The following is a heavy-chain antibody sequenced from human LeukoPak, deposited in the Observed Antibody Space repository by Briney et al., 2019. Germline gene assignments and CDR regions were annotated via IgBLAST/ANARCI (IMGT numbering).Heavy chain of an antibody. CDR1: GFTFSNYG. Sequence: GRSLRLSCAASGFTFSNYGMHWVRQAPGKGLEWVAVMSYDGSNKYYADSVKGRFTISRDNSKNTLYLQMNSLRAEDTAVYYCAKDREKWGNYYYYGMDVWGQGTTVTVSS. D-gene: IGHD1-26*01. CDR2: MSYDGSNK. CDR3: AKDREKWGNYYYYGMDV. J-gene: IGHJ6*02. V-gene: IGHV3-30*18.